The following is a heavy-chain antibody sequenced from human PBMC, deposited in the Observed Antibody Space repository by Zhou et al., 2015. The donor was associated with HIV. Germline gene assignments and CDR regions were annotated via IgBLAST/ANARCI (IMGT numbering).Heavy chain of an antibody. CDR1: GYIFTDFP. CDR3: AKDHVHCCRGALNALDT. D-gene: IGHD2-21*02. J-gene: IGHJ3*02. Sequence: HVQLVQSGSELRKPGASVKVSCKGSGYIFTDFPLNWLRQAPGRGLEWLGWISAYNGVTEYAQTLQDRLTMSTDTSTNTAYMELRSLRSDDTAVYYCAKDHVHCCRGALNALDTWGQGTMVTVSS. V-gene: IGHV1-18*01. CDR2: ISAYNGVT.